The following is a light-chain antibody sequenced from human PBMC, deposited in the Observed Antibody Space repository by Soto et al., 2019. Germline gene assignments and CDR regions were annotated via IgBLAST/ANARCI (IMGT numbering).Light chain of an antibody. CDR2: DAP. CDR3: QQYNHYWT. Sequence: DIQMTQSPSTLSASVGDRVTITCRASQSISSWLAWYQQKPGKAPKVLIYDAPSLESGVPSRFSGSGSGTEFSLTISSLQPDDFATYYCQQYNHYWTFGQGTRVEIK. V-gene: IGKV1-5*01. CDR1: QSISSW. J-gene: IGKJ1*01.